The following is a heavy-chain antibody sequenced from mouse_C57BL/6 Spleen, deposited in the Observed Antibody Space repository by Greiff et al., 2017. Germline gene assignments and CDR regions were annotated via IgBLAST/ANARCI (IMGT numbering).Heavy chain of an antibody. CDR2: IRLKSDNYAT. V-gene: IGHV6-3*01. D-gene: IGHD1-1*01. CDR3: ADYYYGYWYFDV. CDR1: GFTFSNYW. Sequence: EVKVEESGGGLVQPGGSMKLSCVASGFTFSNYWMNWVRQSPEKGLEWVAQIRLKSDNYATHYAESVKGRFTISRDDSKSSVYLQMNNLRAEDTGIYYCADYYYGYWYFDVWGTGTTVTVSS. J-gene: IGHJ1*03.